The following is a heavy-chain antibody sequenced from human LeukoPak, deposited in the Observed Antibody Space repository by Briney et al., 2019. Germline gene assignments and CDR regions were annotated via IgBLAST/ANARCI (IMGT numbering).Heavy chain of an antibody. CDR1: GYSFINYW. CDR3: AIGRGGQQLGDY. V-gene: IGHV5-51*01. Sequence: GESLKISCKGSGYSFINYWIAWVRQMPGKGLEWMGIIYGSDSDTRYSPSFQGQVTISADKSNTTAHLHLSRLKASDTAMYYCAIGRGGQQLGDYWGQGTLVTVSS. CDR2: IYGSDSDT. D-gene: IGHD6-13*01. J-gene: IGHJ4*02.